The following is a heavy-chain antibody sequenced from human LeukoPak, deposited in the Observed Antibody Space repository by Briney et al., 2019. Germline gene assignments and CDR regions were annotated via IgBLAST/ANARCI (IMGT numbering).Heavy chain of an antibody. V-gene: IGHV4-59*11. Sequence: SETLSLTCTVSGGSMNNHYRTWIRQPPGKGLELIGHIYSSGTTAYTPSLKSRVTMSIDASKNQFSLNVFSVTAADSAVHYCARFNSGCSEASCYVHYWGQGTLVTVSS. CDR3: ARFNSGCSEASCYVHY. D-gene: IGHD2-2*01. CDR1: GGSMNNHY. J-gene: IGHJ4*02. CDR2: IYSSGTT.